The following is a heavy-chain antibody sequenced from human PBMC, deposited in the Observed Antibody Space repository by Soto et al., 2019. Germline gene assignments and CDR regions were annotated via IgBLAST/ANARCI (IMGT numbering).Heavy chain of an antibody. CDR2: IYHSGTT. CDR1: GDSISSSIW. CDR3: ARRGDGSGSLDY. V-gene: IGHV4-4*03. Sequence: QVQLQESGPGLVKPPGTLSLTCAVSGDSISSSIWWSWVRLPPGKGLEWIGEIYHSGTTNYNPSLKSRVTISVDKSKNQFSLKMSSLTAADTAVYYCARRGDGSGSLDYWGQGPLVTVFS. J-gene: IGHJ4*02. D-gene: IGHD3-10*01.